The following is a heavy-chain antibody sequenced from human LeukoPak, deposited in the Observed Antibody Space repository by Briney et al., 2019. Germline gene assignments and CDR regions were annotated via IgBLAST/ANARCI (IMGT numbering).Heavy chain of an antibody. Sequence: GGSLRLSCAASGFTFDDYGMSWVRQAPGKGLEWVSGINWNGGSTGYADSVKGRFTISRDNAKNSLYLQMKSLRAEDTALYYCARHGSGSYPSLSPIDYCGQGTLVTVSS. CDR3: ARHGSGSYPSLSPIDY. V-gene: IGHV3-20*04. CDR1: GFTFDDYG. J-gene: IGHJ4*02. D-gene: IGHD3-10*01. CDR2: INWNGGST.